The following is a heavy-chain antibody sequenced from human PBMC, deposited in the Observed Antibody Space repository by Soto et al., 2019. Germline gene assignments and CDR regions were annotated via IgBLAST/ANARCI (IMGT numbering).Heavy chain of an antibody. D-gene: IGHD6-19*01. V-gene: IGHV4-34*01. Sequence: PSETLSLTCAVYGGSFGGYYWSWIRQPPGKGLEWIGEINHSGSTNYNPSLKSRVTISVDTSKNQFSLKLSSVTAADTAVYYCARGRYSSGWYGGLGYWGQGTLVTVSS. CDR2: INHSGST. CDR1: GGSFGGYY. J-gene: IGHJ4*02. CDR3: ARGRYSSGWYGGLGY.